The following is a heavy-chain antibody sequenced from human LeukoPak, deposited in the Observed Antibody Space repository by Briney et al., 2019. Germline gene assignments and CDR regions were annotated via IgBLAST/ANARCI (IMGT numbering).Heavy chain of an antibody. J-gene: IGHJ4*02. D-gene: IGHD4-23*01. CDR1: GGSISSGGYY. Sequence: PSETLSLTCTVSGGSISSGGYYWSWIRQHPGKGLEWIGYIYYSGSIYYNPSLKSRVTISVDTSKNQFSLKLSSVTAADTAVYYCARDLGYGGPLDYWGQGTLVTVSS. V-gene: IGHV4-31*03. CDR3: ARDLGYGGPLDY. CDR2: IYYSGSI.